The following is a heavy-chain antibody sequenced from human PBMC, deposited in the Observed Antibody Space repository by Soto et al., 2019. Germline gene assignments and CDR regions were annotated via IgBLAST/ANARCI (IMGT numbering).Heavy chain of an antibody. CDR2: IWDDGSNK. V-gene: IGHV3-33*01. CDR3: ARGDGMDV. CDR1: GFTFISYG. Sequence: QVQLVESGGGVVQPWRSLILSCAASGFTFISYGMHWVRQAPGKGLEWVAVIWDDGSNKYYADSVKGRFTISRDNSKNTLYLQMNSLRAEDTAVYYCARGDGMDVWGQGTTVTVS. J-gene: IGHJ6*02.